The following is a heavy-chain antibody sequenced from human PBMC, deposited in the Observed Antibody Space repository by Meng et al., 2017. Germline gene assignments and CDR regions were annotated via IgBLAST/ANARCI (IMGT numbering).Heavy chain of an antibody. D-gene: IGHD1-26*01. CDR1: GFTVSSNY. V-gene: IGHV3-53*04. CDR2: IYSGGST. CDR3: ASYSGSYVKSGVDVSSDY. J-gene: IGHJ4*02. Sequence: GESPKISCAASGFTVSSNYMSWVRQAPGKGLECVSVIYSGGSTYYADSVKGRFTISRHNSKNTLYLQMNSLRAEDTAVYYCASYSGSYVKSGVDVSSDYWGQGTLVTVSS.